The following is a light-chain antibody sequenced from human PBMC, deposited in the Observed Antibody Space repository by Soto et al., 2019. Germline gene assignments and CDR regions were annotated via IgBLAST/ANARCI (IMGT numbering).Light chain of an antibody. CDR1: QSVSSN. V-gene: IGKV3-15*01. CDR2: GAS. J-gene: IGKJ1*01. Sequence: EIVMTQSPATLSVSPGERATLSSRASQSVSSNLACYPQKPGQAPSLLIYGASTRATGIPARFSGSGSGTEFTLTISSLHSEDFAVYYCQQYNNWLWTFGQGNKVEIK. CDR3: QQYNNWLWT.